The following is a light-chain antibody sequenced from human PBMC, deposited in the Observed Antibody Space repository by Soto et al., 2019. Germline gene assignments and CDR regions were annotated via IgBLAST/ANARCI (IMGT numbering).Light chain of an antibody. CDR3: NLYTGRKYV. CDR1: SSDVGGYKF. V-gene: IGLV2-8*01. CDR2: EVS. J-gene: IGLJ1*01. Sequence: QSALTQPPSASGSPGQSVTISCTGTSSDVGGYKFVSWYQQHAGKPPKLIIYEVSERPLRVPDPFSGSKSGNTAYLTVSGLQVEDEADYYCNLYTGRKYVFGTGTKVTVL.